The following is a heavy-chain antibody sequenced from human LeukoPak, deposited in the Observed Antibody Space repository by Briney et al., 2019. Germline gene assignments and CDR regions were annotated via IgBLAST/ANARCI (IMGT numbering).Heavy chain of an antibody. D-gene: IGHD6-6*01. Sequence: GRSLRLSCAASGFIFSSSVMHWVRQAPGKGLKWVAVISHDGGNKYYADSVKGRFTISRDNSKNTLYLQMNSLRAEDTAVYYCARVVVSSSSDYFDYWGQGTLVTVSS. CDR1: GFIFSSSV. CDR3: ARVVVSSSSDYFDY. J-gene: IGHJ4*02. V-gene: IGHV3-30*04. CDR2: ISHDGGNK.